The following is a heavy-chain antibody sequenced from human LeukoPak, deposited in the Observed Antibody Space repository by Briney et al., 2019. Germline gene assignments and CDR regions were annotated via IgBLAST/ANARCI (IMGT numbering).Heavy chain of an antibody. CDR2: INHSGST. D-gene: IGHD2-15*01. CDR3: ARTPHDCSGGSCYPYYFDY. CDR1: GGSFSGYY. V-gene: IGHV4-34*01. J-gene: IGHJ4*02. Sequence: PSETLSLTCAVYGGSFSGYYWSWIRQPPGKGLEWIGEINHSGSTNYNPSLKSRVTISVDTSKNQFSLKLSSVTAADTAVYYCARTPHDCSGGSCYPYYFDYWGQGTLVTVSS.